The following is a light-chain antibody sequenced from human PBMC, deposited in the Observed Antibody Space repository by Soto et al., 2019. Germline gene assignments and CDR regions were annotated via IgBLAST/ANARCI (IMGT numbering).Light chain of an antibody. CDR1: QSVTIN. CDR2: GAS. V-gene: IGKV3-15*01. CDR3: QQYKNWPQT. J-gene: IGKJ1*01. Sequence: EIVMTQSPATLSVSPGERATLSCRASQSVTINLAWYQQKPGQAPRLLIYGASTRATGIPARFSGSGSGTEFTLTISSLQSEDFAVYHCQQYKNWPQTFGQGTKVAIK.